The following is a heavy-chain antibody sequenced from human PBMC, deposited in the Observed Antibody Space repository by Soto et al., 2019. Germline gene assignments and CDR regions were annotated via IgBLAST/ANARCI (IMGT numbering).Heavy chain of an antibody. J-gene: IGHJ4*02. CDR2: ISSSSTYI. CDR3: ARDQYSSGWYYFDY. V-gene: IGHV3-21*01. CDR1: GFTFSSFS. D-gene: IGHD6-19*01. Sequence: EVQLVESGGDLVKPGGSLRLSCAASGFTFSSFSMNWVRQAPGKGLEWVSSISSSSTYIYYADSVKGRFTISRDNAKNSLYLQMDSLRAEDTAFYYCARDQYSSGWYYFDYWGQGTLVTVSS.